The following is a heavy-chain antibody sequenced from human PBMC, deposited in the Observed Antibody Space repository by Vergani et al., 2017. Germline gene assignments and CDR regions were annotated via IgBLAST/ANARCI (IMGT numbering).Heavy chain of an antibody. D-gene: IGHD3-22*01. CDR2: IYHSGST. CDR1: GFTFSDYY. V-gene: IGHV4-38-2*01. J-gene: IGHJ4*02. Sequence: QVQLVESGGGLVKPGGSLRLSCAASGFTFSDYYMSWIRQAPGKGLEWIGYIYHSGSTYYNPSLKSRVTISVDTSKNQFSLKLSSVTAADTAVYYCARQGIVVVTTGGVDYWGQGTLVTVSS. CDR3: ARQGIVVVTTGGVDY.